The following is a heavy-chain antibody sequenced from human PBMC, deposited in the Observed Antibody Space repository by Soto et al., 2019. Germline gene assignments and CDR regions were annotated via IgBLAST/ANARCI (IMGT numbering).Heavy chain of an antibody. D-gene: IGHD6-19*01. CDR3: ARIHYSGWTAFDY. J-gene: IGHJ4*02. V-gene: IGHV4-34*01. Sequence: SETLSLTCAVYGGSFSGYYWSWIRQPPGKGLEWIGDINHSGSTNYNPSLKSRVNISVDTSKNQFSLKLSSVTAADTAVYYCARIHYSGWTAFDYWGQGTLVTVSS. CDR2: INHSGST. CDR1: GGSFSGYY.